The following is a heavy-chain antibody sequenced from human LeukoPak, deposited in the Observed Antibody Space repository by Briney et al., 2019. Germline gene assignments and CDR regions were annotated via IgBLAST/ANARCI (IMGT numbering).Heavy chain of an antibody. Sequence: SQTLSLTCAISGQTVSGDNAAWNWIRQSPSRGLEWLGRTYYRSEWFHDYAVSVRGRININADTSKNQFSLQLNSVTPEDTSVYYCARGAGAGYNLQPFDYWGQGTLVTVSS. CDR1: GQTVSGDNAA. CDR2: TYYRSEWFH. CDR3: ARGAGAGYNLQPFDY. J-gene: IGHJ4*02. D-gene: IGHD5-24*01. V-gene: IGHV6-1*01.